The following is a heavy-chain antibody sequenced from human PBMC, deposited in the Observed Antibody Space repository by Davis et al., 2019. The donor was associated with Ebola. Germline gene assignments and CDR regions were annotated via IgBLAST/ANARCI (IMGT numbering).Heavy chain of an antibody. V-gene: IGHV1-2*02. CDR2: INPNSGGT. J-gene: IGHJ4*02. CDR1: GYTFTGYY. D-gene: IGHD6-6*01. CDR3: ARVAARPPTGAWDY. Sequence: ASVKVSCKASGYTFTGYYMHWVRQAPGQGLEWMGWINPNSGGTNYAQKFQGRVTMTRDTSISTAYMELSRLRSDDTAVYYCARVAARPPTGAWDYWGQGTLVTVSS.